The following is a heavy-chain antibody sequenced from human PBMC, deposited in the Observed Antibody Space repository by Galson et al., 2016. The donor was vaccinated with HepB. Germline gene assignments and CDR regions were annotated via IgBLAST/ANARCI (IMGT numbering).Heavy chain of an antibody. CDR2: INEHGSIT. D-gene: IGHD6-13*01. V-gene: IGHV3-74*01. Sequence: SLRLSCAGSGYTFSTYWMHWVRQVPGKGLVWVSRINEHGSITNYADSVEGRFTISRDNTKNTLYLQQNSLRADDTALYYCVRDLAGQGGYWGPGTLVTVSS. CDR3: VRDLAGQGGY. J-gene: IGHJ4*02. CDR1: GYTFSTYW.